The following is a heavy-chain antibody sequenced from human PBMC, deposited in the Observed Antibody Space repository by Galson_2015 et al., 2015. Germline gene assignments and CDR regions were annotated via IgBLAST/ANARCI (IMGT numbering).Heavy chain of an antibody. CDR2: ISAYNGNT. V-gene: IGHV1-18*04. CDR1: GYTFTSYG. CDR3: AREGKKFYSSSWADYYYYGMDV. Sequence: SVKVSCKASGYTFTSYGISWVRQAPGQGLEWMGWISAYNGNTNYAQKLQGRVTMTTDTSTSTAYMELRSLRSDDTAVYYCAREGKKFYSSSWADYYYYGMDVWGQGTTVTVSS. J-gene: IGHJ6*02. D-gene: IGHD6-13*01.